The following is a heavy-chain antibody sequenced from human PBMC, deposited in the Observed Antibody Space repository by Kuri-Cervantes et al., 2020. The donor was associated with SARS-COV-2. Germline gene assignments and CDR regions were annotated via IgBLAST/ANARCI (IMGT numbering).Heavy chain of an antibody. Sequence: ETLSLTCAASGFSVSCNEMTWVRQAPGKGLKWVSSFSGAGGPSYADSRKGRFTISRDNSKNTLYLQMNSLRAEDTAVYYCANNLEGYSYGPFDYWGQGTLVTVSS. CDR2: FSGAGGP. V-gene: IGHV3-38-3*01. J-gene: IGHJ4*02. CDR3: ANNLEGYSYGPFDY. CDR1: GFSVSCNE. D-gene: IGHD5-18*01.